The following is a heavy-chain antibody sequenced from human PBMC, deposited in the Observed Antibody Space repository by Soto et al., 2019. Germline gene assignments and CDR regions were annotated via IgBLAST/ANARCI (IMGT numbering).Heavy chain of an antibody. D-gene: IGHD2-15*01. J-gene: IGHJ4*02. CDR1: GATLSCYA. CDR3: ARYSCPYCSGGHDY. CDR2: LIPIFGTV. V-gene: IGHV1-69*13. Sequence: SVKVYRKASGATLSCYAISWVRQAPGSGLEWMGGLIPIFGTVNYAQKFQGRVTITADESTSTAYMELSSLISEDTAVYYCARYSCPYCSGGHDYLGQGTRVTVSS.